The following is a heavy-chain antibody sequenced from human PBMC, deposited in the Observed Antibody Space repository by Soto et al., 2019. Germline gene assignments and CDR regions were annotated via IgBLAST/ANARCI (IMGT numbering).Heavy chain of an antibody. CDR1: GYTFTGYY. V-gene: IGHV1-2*02. J-gene: IGHJ4*02. D-gene: IGHD4-4*01. Sequence: QVQLVQSGAEVTKPGASVKVSCKASGYTFTGYYMHWVRQAPGQGLEWMGWVNPNSGGTNYAQKFQARITIARDTTISTAYMGLSMVRSDDTDLYYCERSRYSNYGEGFDYWGQGTLVTVSS. CDR2: VNPNSGGT. CDR3: ERSRYSNYGEGFDY.